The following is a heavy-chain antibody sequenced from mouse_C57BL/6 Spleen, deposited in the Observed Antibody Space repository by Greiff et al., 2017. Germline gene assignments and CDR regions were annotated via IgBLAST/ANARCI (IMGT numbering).Heavy chain of an antibody. V-gene: IGHV3-6*01. CDR3: ARGTTVEGTWFAY. CDR1: GYSITSGYY. J-gene: IGHJ3*01. D-gene: IGHD1-1*01. Sequence: EVKLMESGPGLVKPSQSLSLTCSVTGYSITSGYYWNWIRQFPGNKLEWMGYISYDGSNNYNPSLKNRISITRDTSKNQFFLKLNSVTTEDTATYYCARGTTVEGTWFAYWGQGTLVTVSA. CDR2: ISYDGSN.